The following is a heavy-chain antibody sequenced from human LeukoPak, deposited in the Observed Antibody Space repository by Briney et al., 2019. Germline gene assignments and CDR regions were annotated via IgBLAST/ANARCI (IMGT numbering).Heavy chain of an antibody. Sequence: GGSLRLSYAASGFTFSSYAMHWVRQAPGKGLEWVAVISYDGSNKYYADSVKGRFTISRDNSKNTLYLQMNSLRAEDTAVYYCARGSYYDFWSGYYGADVAENWGQGTLVTVSS. CDR2: ISYDGSNK. D-gene: IGHD3-3*01. CDR3: ARGSYYDFWSGYYGADVAEN. J-gene: IGHJ4*02. V-gene: IGHV3-30-3*01. CDR1: GFTFSSYA.